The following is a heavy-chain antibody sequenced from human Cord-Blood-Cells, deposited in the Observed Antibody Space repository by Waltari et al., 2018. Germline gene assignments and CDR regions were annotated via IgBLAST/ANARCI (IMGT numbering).Heavy chain of an antibody. Sequence: QVLLAQSGAADKKPGTSVQVSCQAAGYTFTSHDLHSVRQATGQVLEWMGWMNPNRGNTGYAQKSQGRVTMTRNTSISTAYMELSSLRSEETAVYYCAREAKGGDAFDGWGEGTMVTVSS. CDR2: MNPNRGNT. CDR1: GYTFTSHD. V-gene: IGHV1-8*01. CDR3: AREAKGGDAFDG. D-gene: IGHD1-26*01. J-gene: IGHJ3*01.